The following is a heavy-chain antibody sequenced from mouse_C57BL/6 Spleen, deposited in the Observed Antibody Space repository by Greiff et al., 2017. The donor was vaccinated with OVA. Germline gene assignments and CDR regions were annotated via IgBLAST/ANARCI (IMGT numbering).Heavy chain of an antibody. V-gene: IGHV5-17*01. Sequence: EVQRVESGGGLVKPGGSLKLSCAASGFTFSDYGMHWVRPAPEKGLEWVAYISSGSSTLYYADTVTGRFTISSDNAKNTLFLQMTSMRSEDTAMYNCARNYYGSDYWGQGTSLTVSS. CDR3: ARNYYGSDY. D-gene: IGHD1-1*01. CDR2: ISSGSSTL. CDR1: GFTFSDYG. J-gene: IGHJ2*02.